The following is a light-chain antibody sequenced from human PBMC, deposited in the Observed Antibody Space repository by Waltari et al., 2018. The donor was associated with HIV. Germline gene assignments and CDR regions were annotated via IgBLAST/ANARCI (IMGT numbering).Light chain of an antibody. CDR1: SNDLGSSDL. CDR3: CSYAGITTWV. J-gene: IGLJ3*02. CDR2: DVT. V-gene: IGLV2-23*02. Sequence: QSALTQPASVSGSPGQSITISCTGTSNDLGSSDLVSWYQHQPVRAPKLIIYDVTKWPSGVSHRFSGSKSGATASLTISGLQAEDEADYYCCSYAGITTWVFGGGTKVTVL.